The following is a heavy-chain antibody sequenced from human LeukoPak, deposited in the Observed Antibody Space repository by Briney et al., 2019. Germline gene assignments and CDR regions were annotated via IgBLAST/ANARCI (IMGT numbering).Heavy chain of an antibody. CDR1: GDSVSSYY. J-gene: IGHJ5*02. CDR3: ARLNPRRWFDP. CDR2: IYPTGST. V-gene: IGHV4-4*07. Sequence: SDTLSLTCTVSGDSVSSYYWTWIRQPAGKGLEWIGRIYPTGSTTYNPSLRSRVTLSVDTSKNQFSLNLISVTAADTAVYYCARLNPRRWFDPWGQGILVTVSS.